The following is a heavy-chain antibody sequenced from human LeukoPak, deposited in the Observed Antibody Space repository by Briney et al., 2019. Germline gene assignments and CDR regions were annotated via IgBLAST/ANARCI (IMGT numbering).Heavy chain of an antibody. CDR1: GFSFSSYW. J-gene: IGHJ4*02. Sequence: GGSLRLSCAASGFSFSSYWMSWVRQAPGKGLEWVANIEQDGSEKYYVDSVKGRFTISRDNAKNSLYLQMNSLRVEDTAVYYCAREALLWFGEPFDYWGQGPLVPVSS. CDR2: IEQDGSEK. V-gene: IGHV3-7*01. D-gene: IGHD3-10*01. CDR3: AREALLWFGEPFDY.